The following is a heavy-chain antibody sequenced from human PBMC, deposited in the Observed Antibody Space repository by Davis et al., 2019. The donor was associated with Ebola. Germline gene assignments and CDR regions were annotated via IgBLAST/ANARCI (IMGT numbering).Heavy chain of an antibody. Sequence: GESLKISCAASGFTFSDHYMSWIRQAPGKGLEWVSKISSKSTRTEYADSVRGRFTISRDNAKNLLILEMSSLRAEDTAVYYCARGRSGPVLEGEDYWGQGTLVTVSS. CDR1: GFTFSDHY. CDR3: ARGRSGPVLEGEDY. J-gene: IGHJ4*02. CDR2: ISSKSTRT. D-gene: IGHD3-16*01. V-gene: IGHV3-11*05.